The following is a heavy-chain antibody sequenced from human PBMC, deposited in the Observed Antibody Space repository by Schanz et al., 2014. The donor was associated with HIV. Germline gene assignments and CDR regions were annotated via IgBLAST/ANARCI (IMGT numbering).Heavy chain of an antibody. V-gene: IGHV3-30*18. D-gene: IGHD3-3*01. Sequence: VQLVESGGGLIQPGGSLRLSCAASGFTVSSYGMHWVRQAPGKGLEWVAVISYDGSNKYYADSVKGRFTISRDNSKNTLYLQMNSLRAEDTAVYYCAKDQGYDFWSGYYNYYNMDVWGQGTTVTVSS. CDR3: AKDQGYDFWSGYYNYYNMDV. J-gene: IGHJ6*02. CDR1: GFTVSSYG. CDR2: ISYDGSNK.